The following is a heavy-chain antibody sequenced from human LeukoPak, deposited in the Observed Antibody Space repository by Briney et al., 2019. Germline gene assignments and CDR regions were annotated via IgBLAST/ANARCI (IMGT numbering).Heavy chain of an antibody. CDR1: GYTFTGYY. Sequence: ASVRVSCKASGYTFTGYYMHWVRQAPGQGLEWMGWINPNSGGTNYAQKFQGRVTMTRDTSISTAYMELSRLRSDDTAVYYCAREGVDWNHSVYYFDYWGQGTLVTVSS. CDR3: AREGVDWNHSVYYFDY. J-gene: IGHJ4*02. CDR2: INPNSGGT. D-gene: IGHD1-1*01. V-gene: IGHV1-2*02.